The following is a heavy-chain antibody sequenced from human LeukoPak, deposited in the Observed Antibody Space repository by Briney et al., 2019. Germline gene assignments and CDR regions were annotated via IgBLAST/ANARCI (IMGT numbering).Heavy chain of an antibody. CDR3: ARDGAAAGTTRSDYYYYYGMDV. Sequence: GASVKVSCKASGYTFTSYGISWVRQAPGQGLEWMGWISAYNGNTNYAQKLQGRVTMTTDTSTSTAYMELRSLRSDDTAVYYCARDGAAAGTTRSDYYYYYGMDVWGQGTTVTVSS. V-gene: IGHV1-18*01. J-gene: IGHJ6*02. CDR2: ISAYNGNT. CDR1: GYTFTSYG. D-gene: IGHD6-13*01.